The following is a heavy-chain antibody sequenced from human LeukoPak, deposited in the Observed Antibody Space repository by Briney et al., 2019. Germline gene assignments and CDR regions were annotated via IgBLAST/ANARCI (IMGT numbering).Heavy chain of an antibody. CDR3: AKLNRGGPTVTTLRDY. CDR2: ISYDGSNK. V-gene: IGHV3-30-3*01. D-gene: IGHD4-17*01. CDR1: GFTFSSYA. J-gene: IGHJ4*02. Sequence: GRSLRLSCAASGFTFSSYAMHWVRQAPGKGLEWVAVISYDGSNKYYADSVKGRFTISRDNSKNTLYLQMNSLRAEDTAVYYCAKLNRGGPTVTTLRDYWGQGTLVTVSS.